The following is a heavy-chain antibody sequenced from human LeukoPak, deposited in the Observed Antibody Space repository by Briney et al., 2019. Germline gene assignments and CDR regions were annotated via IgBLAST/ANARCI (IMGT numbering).Heavy chain of an antibody. CDR2: MNPNSGNR. Sequence: SVKVSCKASGYTFTSYDINWVRQATGQGLKWMGWMNPNSGNRGYAQKFQGRVTMTRATSITTAYLELTTPRSADTAVYYCARAPPPYCSRDSCYSFLYFHHWGQGTLVTVSS. J-gene: IGHJ1*01. D-gene: IGHD2-15*01. CDR3: ARAPPPYCSRDSCYSFLYFHH. CDR1: GYTFTSYD. V-gene: IGHV1-8*01.